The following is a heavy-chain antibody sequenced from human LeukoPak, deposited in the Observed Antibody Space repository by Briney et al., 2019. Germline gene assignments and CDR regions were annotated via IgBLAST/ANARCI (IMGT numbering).Heavy chain of an antibody. Sequence: GGSLRLSCAASGFTFSSYWMHWVRQAPGKGLEWVAVISYDGSNKYYADSVKGRFTISRDNSKNTLYLQMNSLRAEDTAVYYCAKWGYYYGSGSYFNWFDPWGQGTLVTVSS. CDR2: ISYDGSNK. V-gene: IGHV3-30*18. J-gene: IGHJ5*02. CDR1: GFTFSSYW. D-gene: IGHD3-10*01. CDR3: AKWGYYYGSGSYFNWFDP.